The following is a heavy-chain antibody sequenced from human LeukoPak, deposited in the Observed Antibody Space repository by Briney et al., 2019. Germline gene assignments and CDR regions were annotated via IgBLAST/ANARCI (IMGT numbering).Heavy chain of an antibody. D-gene: IGHD4-23*01. CDR2: ISWNSGSI. CDR1: GFTFDDYA. J-gene: IGHJ4*02. Sequence: PGGSLRLSCAASGFTFDDYAMYWVRQAPGKSLEWVADISWNSGSIGYADSVKGRFTISRDNAKNSLYLQMNSLRVEDTALYYCAKDRGGNGVVDSWGQGTLVTVSS. V-gene: IGHV3-9*01. CDR3: AKDRGGNGVVDS.